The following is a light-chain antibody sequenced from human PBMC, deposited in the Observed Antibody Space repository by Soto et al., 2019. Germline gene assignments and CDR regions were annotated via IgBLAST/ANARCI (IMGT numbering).Light chain of an antibody. CDR3: QTWGTGIRV. CDR1: SGHSSYA. J-gene: IGLJ3*02. Sequence: QSVLTQSPSASASLGASVKLTCTLSSGHSSYAIAWHQQHPEKGPRYLMMINSAGSHTKGDGIPDRFSGSSSGAARYLTISSLQSEDEADYYCQTWGTGIRVFGGGTKLTVL. V-gene: IGLV4-69*01. CDR2: INSAGSH.